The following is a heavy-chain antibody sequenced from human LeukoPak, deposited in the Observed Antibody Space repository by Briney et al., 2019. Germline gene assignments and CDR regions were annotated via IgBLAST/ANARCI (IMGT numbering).Heavy chain of an antibody. CDR3: ARVGIAAAGRPFDY. CDR2: IIPIFGTA. Sequence: EASVKVSCKASGGTFSSYAISWVRQAPGQGLEWMGRIIPIFGTANYAQKFQGRVTITTDESTSTVYMELSSLRSEDTAVYYCARVGIAAAGRPFDYWGQGTLVTVSS. J-gene: IGHJ4*02. D-gene: IGHD6-13*01. CDR1: GGTFSSYA. V-gene: IGHV1-69*05.